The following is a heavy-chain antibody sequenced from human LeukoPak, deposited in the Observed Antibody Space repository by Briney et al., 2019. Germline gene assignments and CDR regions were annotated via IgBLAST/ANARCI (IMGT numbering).Heavy chain of an antibody. V-gene: IGHV3-7*01. J-gene: IGHJ6*03. CDR2: IKQDGSEK. Sequence: GGSLRLSCAASGFTFDDYGMSWVRQAPGKGLEWVANIKQDGSEKYYVDSVKGRFTISRDNAKNSLYLQMNSLRAEDTAVYYCARVWVVVRGVIIFHYYYYMDVWGKGTTVTISS. CDR3: ARVWVVVRGVIIFHYYYYMDV. D-gene: IGHD3-10*01. CDR1: GFTFDDYG.